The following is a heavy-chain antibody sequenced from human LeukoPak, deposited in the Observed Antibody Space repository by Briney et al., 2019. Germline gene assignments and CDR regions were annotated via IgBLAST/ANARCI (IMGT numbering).Heavy chain of an antibody. CDR3: ARVSGRSMVRGVTDP. J-gene: IGHJ5*02. CDR2: IYNTGSA. Sequence: PSETLSLTCNVSGASISSHYWNWIRQPAGKELEWIGRIYNTGSANYNPSLKSRVTMSLDTSRNQISLKLSSVTAADTAVYYCARVSGRSMVRGVTDPWGQGTLVTVSS. D-gene: IGHD3-10*01. V-gene: IGHV4-4*07. CDR1: GASISSHY.